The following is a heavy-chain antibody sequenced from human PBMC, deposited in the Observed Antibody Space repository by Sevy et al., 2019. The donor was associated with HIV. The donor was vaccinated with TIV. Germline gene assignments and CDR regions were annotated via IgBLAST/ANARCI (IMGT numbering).Heavy chain of an antibody. CDR2: ISFDESNK. V-gene: IGHV3-30*17. CDR3: ARDHNIAGSLDGRGYCDH. D-gene: IGHD6-13*01. J-gene: IGHJ4*02. Sequence: GGSLRLSCAASGFTFNIFAMQWVRQAPGKGLEWVSVISFDESNKQYADSVMGRFTVSRDNSKNMLFLEMNSLTSEDTAVYYCARDHNIAGSLDGRGYCDHWGQGTLVTVSS. CDR1: GFTFNIFA.